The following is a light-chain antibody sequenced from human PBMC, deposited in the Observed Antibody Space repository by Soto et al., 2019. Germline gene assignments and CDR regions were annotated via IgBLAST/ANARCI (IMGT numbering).Light chain of an antibody. V-gene: IGLV2-14*01. CDR3: SSYTANNTRL. CDR2: EVS. Sequence: QSALTQPASVSGSPGQAITISCTGTSSDVGGYNYVSWDQHRPGKAPQLIIYEVSYRPPGVSNRFSGSKSGNTASLTISGLQAEDEADYYCSSYTANNTRLFGTGTKLTVL. J-gene: IGLJ1*01. CDR1: SSDVGGYNY.